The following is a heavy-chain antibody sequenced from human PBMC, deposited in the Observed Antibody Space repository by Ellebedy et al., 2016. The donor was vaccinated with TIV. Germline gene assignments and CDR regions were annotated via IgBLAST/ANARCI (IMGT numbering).Heavy chain of an antibody. CDR1: GCTFSSYG. CDR3: ARDLAVAGTNRH. Sequence: GESLKISCAASGCTFSSYGMHWVRQAPGKGLEWVAVIWYDGSNKYYADSVKGRFTISRDNSKNSLYLQMNSLRDEDTAVYYCARDLAVAGTNRHWGQGTLVTVSS. V-gene: IGHV3-33*01. J-gene: IGHJ4*02. CDR2: IWYDGSNK. D-gene: IGHD6-19*01.